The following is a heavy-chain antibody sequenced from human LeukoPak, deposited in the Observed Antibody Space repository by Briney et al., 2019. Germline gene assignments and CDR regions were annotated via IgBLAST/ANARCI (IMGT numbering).Heavy chain of an antibody. D-gene: IGHD2-21*01. V-gene: IGHV3-30-3*01. J-gene: IGHJ6*02. CDR1: GFTFSSYS. Sequence: PGRSLRLSCAASGFTFSSYSIHWVRQAPGKGLEWVAVVSYDGSSENYADSVKGRFTISRDNSKNTLYLQMNSLRAEDTAVYYCARDRVLYFYYGMDVWGQGTTVTVSS. CDR2: VSYDGSSE. CDR3: ARDRVLYFYYGMDV.